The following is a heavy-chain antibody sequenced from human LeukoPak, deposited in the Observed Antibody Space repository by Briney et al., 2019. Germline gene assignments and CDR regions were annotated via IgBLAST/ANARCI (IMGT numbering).Heavy chain of an antibody. V-gene: IGHV3-21*01. CDR3: ARGPSGYHNT. J-gene: IGHJ4*02. CDR1: GLTFSSYN. D-gene: IGHD5-12*01. Sequence: GGSLRLSCVASGLTFSSYNMNWVRQAPGKGLEWVSFISSSSNYIYYADSVKGRFTISRDNAKNSLLLQMNSLRAEDTAVYYCARGPSGYHNTGGQGTLVTVSS. CDR2: ISSSSNYI.